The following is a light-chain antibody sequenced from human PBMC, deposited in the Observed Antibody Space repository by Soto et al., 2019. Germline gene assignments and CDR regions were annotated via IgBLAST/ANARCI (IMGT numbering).Light chain of an antibody. J-gene: IGKJ1*01. Sequence: ELLMRQSPATLSVSPGERATLSCRASQTVSSNLAWYQQKPGQAPRLLIYSTSTRATGIPDRFSGSGSGTDFTLTISRLEPEDFAVYYCQQYDSSPRTFGQGTKVDIK. CDR3: QQYDSSPRT. V-gene: IGKV3D-15*02. CDR2: STS. CDR1: QTVSSN.